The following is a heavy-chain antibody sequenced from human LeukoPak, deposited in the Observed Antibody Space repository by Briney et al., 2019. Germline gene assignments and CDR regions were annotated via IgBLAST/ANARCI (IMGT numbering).Heavy chain of an antibody. CDR2: IYYSGST. CDR3: ARGDPISP. J-gene: IGHJ5*02. CDR1: GGSISSYY. Sequence: SETLSLTCTVFGGSISSYYWNWIRQPPGKGLEWIGYIYYSGSTNYNPSLKSRVSISVNTSKNQFSLKLSSVTAADTAVYYCARGDPISPWGQGTLVTVSS. D-gene: IGHD3-3*02. V-gene: IGHV4-59*01.